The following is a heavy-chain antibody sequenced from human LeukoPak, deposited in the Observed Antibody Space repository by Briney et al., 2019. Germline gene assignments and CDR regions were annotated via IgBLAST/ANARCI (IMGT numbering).Heavy chain of an antibody. CDR2: IKPSGGGT. J-gene: IGHJ1*01. D-gene: IGHD3-22*01. V-gene: IGHV1-46*01. CDR1: GYTFTNYY. CDR3: ARDHFDSSGYYYLLGYFEH. Sequence: ASVKLSCKASGYTFTNYYVHWVRQAPGQGLEWMGIIKPSGGGTSYALKFQGRVTMTRDTSTSTAYMELSSPRSEDTAVYYCARDHFDSSGYYYLLGYFEHWGQGTLVTVSS.